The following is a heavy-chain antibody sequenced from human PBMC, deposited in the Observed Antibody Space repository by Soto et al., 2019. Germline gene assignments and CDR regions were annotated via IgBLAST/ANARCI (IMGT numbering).Heavy chain of an antibody. CDR2: ISNDGSAD. CDR1: GFTFNNYG. J-gene: IGHJ4*02. V-gene: IGHV3-30*18. CDR3: ANQERGSYFGY. D-gene: IGHD3-16*01. Sequence: QAQLVESGGSVVQPGRSLRLSCAASGFTFNNYGIHWVRQAPGKGLEWVAAISNDGSADYYADSVKGRFTISRDNPKNTVYLQMNNLKSEDTAAYSCANQERGSYFGYWGQGTLVTVSS.